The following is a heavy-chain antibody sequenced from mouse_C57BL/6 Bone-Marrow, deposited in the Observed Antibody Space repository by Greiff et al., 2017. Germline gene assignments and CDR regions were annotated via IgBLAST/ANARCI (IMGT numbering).Heavy chain of an antibody. CDR1: GFNIKDDY. CDR2: IDPENGDT. J-gene: IGHJ4*01. V-gene: IGHV14-4*01. CDR3: TTGYYGLAMDY. Sequence: EVQGVESGAELVRPGASVKLSCTASGFNIKDDYMHWVKQRPEQGLEWIGWIDPENGDTEYASKFQGKATITADTSSNTAYLQLSSLTSEDTAVYYCTTGYYGLAMDYWGQGTSVTVSS. D-gene: IGHD2-2*01.